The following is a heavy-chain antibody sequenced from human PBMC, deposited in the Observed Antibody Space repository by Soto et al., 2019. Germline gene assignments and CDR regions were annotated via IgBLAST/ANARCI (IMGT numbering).Heavy chain of an antibody. CDR1: GGSISSYY. J-gene: IGHJ4*02. V-gene: IGHV4-59*01. CDR3: ARGGGVPYYFDY. Sequence: SETLSLTCTVSGGSISSYYWSWIRQPPGKGLEWIGYIYYSGSTNYNPSLKSRVTISVDTSKNQFSLKLSSVTAADTAVYYCARGGGVPYYFDYWGQGTLVTVSS. CDR2: IYYSGST. D-gene: IGHD3-10*01.